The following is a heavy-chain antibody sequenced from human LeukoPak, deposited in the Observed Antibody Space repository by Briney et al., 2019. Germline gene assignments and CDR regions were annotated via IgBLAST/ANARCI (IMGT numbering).Heavy chain of an antibody. D-gene: IGHD4/OR15-4a*01. V-gene: IGHV1-2*02. CDR2: IKPDSGAT. J-gene: IGHJ4*02. CDR1: GYSFTVHY. Sequence: EASVKVSSKTSGYSFTVHYLHWLRQAPGQGLEWMGWIKPDSGATTFAQNFQGRVTMTSDTSINTAYMELSSLTSDDTAMYYCARDHDYGPDYWGQGTLVTVSA. CDR3: ARDHDYGPDY.